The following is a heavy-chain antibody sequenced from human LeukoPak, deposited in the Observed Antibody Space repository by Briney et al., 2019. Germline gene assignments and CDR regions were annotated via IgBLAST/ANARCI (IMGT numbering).Heavy chain of an antibody. V-gene: IGHV3-30*04. Sequence: PGGSLRLSCAASGFTFSSYAMHWVRQAPGKGLEWVAVISYDGSNKYYADSVKGRFTISRDNSKNTLYLQMNSLRAEDTAVYYCARLEVYSSSSSPFDPWGQGTLVTVSS. CDR3: ARLEVYSSSSSPFDP. D-gene: IGHD6-6*01. J-gene: IGHJ5*02. CDR1: GFTFSSYA. CDR2: ISYDGSNK.